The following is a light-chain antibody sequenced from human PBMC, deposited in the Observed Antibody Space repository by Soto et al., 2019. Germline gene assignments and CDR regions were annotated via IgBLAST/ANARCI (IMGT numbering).Light chain of an antibody. Sequence: EIVLTQSPATLSLSPGERATLSCRASQSLDSYLAWYQQKPGQAPRLLIYDASNRATGVPARFSGSGSGTDFTPTIHSLGPEDSAVYYCQQRRSWPITFGGGTKVEIK. CDR2: DAS. J-gene: IGKJ4*01. CDR1: QSLDSY. V-gene: IGKV3-11*01. CDR3: QQRRSWPIT.